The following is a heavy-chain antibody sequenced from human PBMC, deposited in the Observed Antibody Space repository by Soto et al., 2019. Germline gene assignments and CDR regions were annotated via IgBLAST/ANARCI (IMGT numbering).Heavy chain of an antibody. CDR3: ASTSTVVSVDF. J-gene: IGHJ1*01. D-gene: IGHD2-15*01. V-gene: IGHV4-31*03. CDR2: IYYTGNT. Sequence: QVQLQESGPGLVKASQTLSLTCTVSGGSISSGTYYWSWIRQHPGKGLEWIGYIYYTGNTYYNPSLKSRLNISLDTTRNQCSLKLSSVTAADTAVYYCASTSTVVSVDFWGQGTLVTVSS. CDR1: GGSISSGTYY.